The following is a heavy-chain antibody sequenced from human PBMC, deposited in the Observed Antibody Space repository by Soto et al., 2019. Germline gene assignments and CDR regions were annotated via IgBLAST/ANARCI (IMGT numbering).Heavy chain of an antibody. CDR2: IYYSGST. CDR3: AISPPAVVSPKI. Sequence: PSETLSLTFPVSNGSIRAYSCSWIRQPPGKGLEWIGYIYYSGSTNYNPSLKSRVTISGDTSKNQFSLKLSSVTAADTAIYYCAISPPAVVSPKIWGQGTLVTVSS. J-gene: IGHJ4*02. CDR1: NGSIRAYS. V-gene: IGHV4-59*01. D-gene: IGHD5-18*01.